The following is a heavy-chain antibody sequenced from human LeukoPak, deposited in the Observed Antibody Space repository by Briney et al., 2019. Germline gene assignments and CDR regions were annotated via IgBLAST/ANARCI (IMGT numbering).Heavy chain of an antibody. Sequence: SETLSLTCTVSGGSISSSSYYWGWIRQPPGKGLEWIGSIYYSGSTYYNPSLKSRVTISVDTSKNQFSLKLNSVTAADTAVYYCARRLGRYCSSTSCYSGYFDNWGAGTLGIVSS. V-gene: IGHV4-39*01. J-gene: IGHJ4*02. CDR1: GGSISSSSYY. CDR2: IYYSGST. D-gene: IGHD2-2*01. CDR3: ARRLGRYCSSTSCYSGYFDN.